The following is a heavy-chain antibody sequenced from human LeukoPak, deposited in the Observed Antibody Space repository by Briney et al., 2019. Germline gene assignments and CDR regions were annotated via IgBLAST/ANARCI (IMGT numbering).Heavy chain of an antibody. V-gene: IGHV1-69*05. J-gene: IGHJ4*02. CDR2: IIPIFGTA. CDR1: GGTFSSYA. D-gene: IGHD3-10*01. Sequence: SVKVSCKASGGTFSSYAISWVRQAPGQGLEWMGGIIPIFGTANYAQKFQGRVTITTDESTSTAYMELSSLRSEDTAVYYCARDPEGFGELLGMDYWGQGTLVTVSS. CDR3: ARDPEGFGELLGMDY.